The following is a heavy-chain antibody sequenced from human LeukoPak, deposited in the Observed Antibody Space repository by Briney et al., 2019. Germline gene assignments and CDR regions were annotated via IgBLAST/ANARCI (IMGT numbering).Heavy chain of an antibody. CDR2: IIPIFGTA. CDR1: GGTFSSYA. V-gene: IGHV1-69*05. D-gene: IGHD7-27*01. Sequence: ATVKVSCKASGGTFSSYAISWVRQAPGQGLEWMGGIIPIFGTANYAQKLQGRVTMTTDTSTSTAYMELRSLRSDDTAVYYCASYRSWGSFDYWGQGTLVTVSS. J-gene: IGHJ4*02. CDR3: ASYRSWGSFDY.